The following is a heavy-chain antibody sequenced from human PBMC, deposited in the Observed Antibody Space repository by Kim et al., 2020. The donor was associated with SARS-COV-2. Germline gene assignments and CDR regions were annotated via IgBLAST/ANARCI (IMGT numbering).Heavy chain of an antibody. D-gene: IGHD2-15*01. V-gene: IGHV3-23*01. CDR1: GFTFSSYA. CDR2: IRDANT. CDR3: AKQDALVGWLAY. Sequence: GGSLRLSCAASGFTFSSYAMSWVRQAPGKGLEWVSAIRDANTYYADSVRGRFTISRDNSKSTLYLQMASLRAEDSAVYYCAKQDALVGWLAYWGQGTLVTVSS. J-gene: IGHJ4*02.